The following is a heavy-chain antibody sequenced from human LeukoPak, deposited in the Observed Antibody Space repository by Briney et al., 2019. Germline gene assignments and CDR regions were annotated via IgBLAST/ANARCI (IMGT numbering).Heavy chain of an antibody. J-gene: IGHJ4*02. CDR1: GFTFSTYW. V-gene: IGHV3-7*04. CDR2: IKQDGSEK. CDR3: ARDYSSWLDY. D-gene: IGHD6-13*01. Sequence: GGSLRLSCAASGFTFSTYWMSWVRQAPGKGLEWVANIKQDGSEKYYVDSVKGRFTISRDNAKNLLYLQMNSLRAEDTALYYCARDYSSWLDYWGQGTLVTVSS.